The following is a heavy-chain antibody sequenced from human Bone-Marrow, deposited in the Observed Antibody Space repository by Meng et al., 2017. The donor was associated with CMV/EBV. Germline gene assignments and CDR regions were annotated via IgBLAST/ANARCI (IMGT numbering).Heavy chain of an antibody. D-gene: IGHD7-27*01. CDR3: ARDQGGRLGKNYYYYYGMDV. J-gene: IGHJ6*02. Sequence: GGSLRLSCAASGFTFSSYAINWVRQAPGQGLEWMGGIIPILGITNYAQKFQGRVTITADKSTSTAYMELSSLRSEDTAVYYCARDQGGRLGKNYYYYYGMDVWGQGTTVTVSS. V-gene: IGHV1-69*10. CDR1: GFTFSSYA. CDR2: IIPILGIT.